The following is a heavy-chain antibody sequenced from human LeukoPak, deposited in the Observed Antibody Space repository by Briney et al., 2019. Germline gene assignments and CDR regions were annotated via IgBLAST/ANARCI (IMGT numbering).Heavy chain of an antibody. CDR2: INHSGST. V-gene: IGHV4-34*01. D-gene: IGHD1-26*01. CDR1: GESFNDYY. CDR3: ARGYSGSYLANSNWYFDL. J-gene: IGHJ2*01. Sequence: NPSETLSLTCAVYGESFNDYYWTWIRQSPGKGLEWIGEINHSGSTNYNPSLKSRVTISVDTSKNQFSLKLRSVTAADTAVYYCARGYSGSYLANSNWYFDLWGRGTLVTVSS.